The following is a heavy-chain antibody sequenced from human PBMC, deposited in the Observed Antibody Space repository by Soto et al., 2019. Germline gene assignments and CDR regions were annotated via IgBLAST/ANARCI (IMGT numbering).Heavy chain of an antibody. J-gene: IGHJ4*02. D-gene: IGHD6-19*01. CDR1: GYSFTGYW. Sequence: GESLKISCKGSGYSFTGYWIGWVRQMPGKGLEWMGIIYPGDSDTRYSPSFQGQVTISADKSISTAYLQWSSLKASDTAMYYCARHPSPGYSSGWYEVVDYWGQGTLVTVSS. V-gene: IGHV5-51*01. CDR2: IYPGDSDT. CDR3: ARHPSPGYSSGWYEVVDY.